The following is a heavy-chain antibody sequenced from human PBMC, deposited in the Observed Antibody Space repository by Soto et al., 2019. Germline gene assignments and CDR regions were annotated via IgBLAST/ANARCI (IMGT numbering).Heavy chain of an antibody. V-gene: IGHV3-11*01. CDR2: ISSSGSTI. Sequence: GSLRLSCAASGFTFSDYYMSWIRQAPGKGLEWVSYISSSGSTIYYADSVKGRFTISRDNAKNSLYLQMNSLRAEDTAVYYCARDRYYYDSSGYDPAFDIWGQGTMVTVSS. CDR3: ARDRYYYDSSGYDPAFDI. D-gene: IGHD3-22*01. CDR1: GFTFSDYY. J-gene: IGHJ3*02.